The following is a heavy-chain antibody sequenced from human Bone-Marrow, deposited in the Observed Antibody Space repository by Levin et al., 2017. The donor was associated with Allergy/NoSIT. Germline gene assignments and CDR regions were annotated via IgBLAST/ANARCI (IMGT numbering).Heavy chain of an antibody. V-gene: IGHV3-74*01. CDR3: AKVGSIWGFDP. CDR2: INGDGSST. Sequence: PGGSLRLSCAASGFTFSTSWMHWVRQTPGKGLVWVSRINGDGSSTTYADSVKGRFTISRDNAKNTLYLQMNSLRVEDTAVYYCAKVGSIWGFDPWGQGTLVTVSS. J-gene: IGHJ5*02. D-gene: IGHD3-10*01. CDR1: GFTFSTSW.